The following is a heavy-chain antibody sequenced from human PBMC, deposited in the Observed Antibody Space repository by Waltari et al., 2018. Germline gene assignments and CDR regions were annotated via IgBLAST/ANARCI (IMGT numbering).Heavy chain of an antibody. J-gene: IGHJ5*02. D-gene: IGHD2-15*01. CDR3: AREDNSHWFDP. CDR1: GGSFSGYS. CDR2: INGGGSP. V-gene: IGHV4-34*01. Sequence: QVHLQQWGAGLLKPSETLSLTCAVSGGSFSGYSWAWVRQSPGKGLEWIGEINGGGSPIYSPSLRSRVTISIDTSKNHLSLRLSSLAAADTAVYYCAREDNSHWFDPWGQGTLVTVSS.